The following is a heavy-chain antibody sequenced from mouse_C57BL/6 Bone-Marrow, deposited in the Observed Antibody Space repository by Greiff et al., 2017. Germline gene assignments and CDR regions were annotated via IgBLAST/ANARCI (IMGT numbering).Heavy chain of an antibody. CDR1: GYTFTSYD. CDR3: ARFEFGGSSGDGYFDV. V-gene: IGHV1-85*01. CDR2: IYPSGGST. D-gene: IGHD1-1*01. J-gene: IGHJ1*03. Sequence: QVQLQQPGPELVKPGASVKLSCKASGYTFTSYDINWVKQRPGQGLEWIGMIYPSGGSTNYNEKFKGKATLTVDTSSSTAYMELHSLTSEDSAVYFWARFEFGGSSGDGYFDVWGTGTTVTVSS.